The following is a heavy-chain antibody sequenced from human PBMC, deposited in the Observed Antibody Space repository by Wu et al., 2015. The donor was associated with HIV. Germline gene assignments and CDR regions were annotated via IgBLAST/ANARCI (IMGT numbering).Heavy chain of an antibody. CDR3: ARMGYCSSTICYAYFQH. Sequence: QVQLVQSGAEVKKPGSSVKVSCKASGGTFSSYAISWVRQAPGQGLEWMGRIIPIFGTANYAQKFQGRVTITTDESTSTGYMELSSLRSEDTAVYYCARMGYCSSTICYAYFQHVGPGPPWSPSPX. J-gene: IGHJ1*01. D-gene: IGHD2-2*01. V-gene: IGHV1-69*05. CDR2: IIPIFGTA. CDR1: GGTFSSYA.